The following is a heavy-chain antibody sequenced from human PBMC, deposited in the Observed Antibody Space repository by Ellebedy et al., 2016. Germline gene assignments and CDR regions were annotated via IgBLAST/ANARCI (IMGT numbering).Heavy chain of an antibody. CDR3: ARDGEYYYGSGSSLFDY. CDR2: IYYSGST. J-gene: IGHJ4*02. Sequence: SETLSLXXTVSGGSISSSSHYWGWIRQPPGKGLEWIGSIYYSGSTYYNPSLKSRVTTSVDTSKNQFSLKLSSVTAADTAVYYCARDGEYYYGSGSSLFDYWGQGTLVTVSS. D-gene: IGHD3-10*01. V-gene: IGHV4-39*07. CDR1: GGSISSSSHY.